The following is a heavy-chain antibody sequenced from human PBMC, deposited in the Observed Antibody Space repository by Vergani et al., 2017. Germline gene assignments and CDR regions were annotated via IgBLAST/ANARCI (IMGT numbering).Heavy chain of an antibody. J-gene: IGHJ5*02. CDR1: GYSISSGYY. Sequence: QVQLQESGPGLVKPSETLSLTCTVSGYSISSGYYWGWIRQPPGKGLEWIGSIYHSWSTYYNPSLKSRVTISVDTSKNQFSLKLSSVTAADTAVYYCARDWGDYDFWSGYYSRNWFDPWGQGTLVTVSS. CDR2: IYHSWST. D-gene: IGHD3-3*01. V-gene: IGHV4-38-2*02. CDR3: ARDWGDYDFWSGYYSRNWFDP.